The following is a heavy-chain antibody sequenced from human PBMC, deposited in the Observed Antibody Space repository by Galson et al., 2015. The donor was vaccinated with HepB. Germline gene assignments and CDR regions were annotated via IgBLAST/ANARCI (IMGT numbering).Heavy chain of an antibody. CDR2: MNPNSGNT. V-gene: IGHV1-8*01. Sequence: SVKVSCKASGYTFTSYDINWVRQATGQGLEWMGWMNPNSGNTGYAQKFQGRVTMTRNTSISTAYMELSSLRSEDTAVYYCAGVLTGTTFYYYYYMDVWGKGTTVTVSS. CDR3: AGVLTGTTFYYYYYMDV. D-gene: IGHD1-7*01. J-gene: IGHJ6*03. CDR1: GYTFTSYD.